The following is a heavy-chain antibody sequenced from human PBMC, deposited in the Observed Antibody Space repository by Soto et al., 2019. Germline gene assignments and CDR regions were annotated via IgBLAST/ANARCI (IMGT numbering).Heavy chain of an antibody. CDR2: IFYSGST. D-gene: IGHD3-22*01. CDR3: ARLSGYFNDY. J-gene: IGHJ4*02. V-gene: IGHV4-39*01. Sequence: PSETLSLTCTVSGGSISSSSYYWGWIRQPPGKGLEWIGSIFYSGSTYYNPSLKSRVTISVDTSKNQFSLKLSSVTAADTAVYYCARLSGYFNDYWGQGTLVTVSS. CDR1: GGSISSSSYY.